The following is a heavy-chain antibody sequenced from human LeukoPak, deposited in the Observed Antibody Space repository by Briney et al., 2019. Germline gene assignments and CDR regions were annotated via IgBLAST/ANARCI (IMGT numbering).Heavy chain of an antibody. Sequence: PSETLSPTRAVYGGSFSGFYWSWIRQPPGKGLGWIGGINHSGSTNYNPSLKSRVTISVDTSKNQFSLKLSSVTAADTAVYYCASMLGYGSGSYPKRPFDYWGQGTLVTVSS. CDR1: GGSFSGFY. CDR2: INHSGST. CDR3: ASMLGYGSGSYPKRPFDY. D-gene: IGHD3-10*01. V-gene: IGHV4-34*01. J-gene: IGHJ4*02.